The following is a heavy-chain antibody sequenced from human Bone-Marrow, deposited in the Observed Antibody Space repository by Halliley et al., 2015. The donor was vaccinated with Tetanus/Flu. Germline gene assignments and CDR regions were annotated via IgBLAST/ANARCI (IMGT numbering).Heavy chain of an antibody. CDR2: IRSKGNSFAT. Sequence: RIRSKGNSFATTYGASVKGRFPFPRDDSKNPAYLQMNSLKTEDTAVYYCTSHRDFGDYRYFDFWGQGTPVTVSS. J-gene: IGHJ4*02. V-gene: IGHV3-73*01. D-gene: IGHD2-21*02. CDR3: TSHRDFGDYRYFDF.